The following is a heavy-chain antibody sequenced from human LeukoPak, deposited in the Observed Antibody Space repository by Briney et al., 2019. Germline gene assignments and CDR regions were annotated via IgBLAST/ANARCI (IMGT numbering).Heavy chain of an antibody. D-gene: IGHD1-26*01. CDR1: GYTFTSYA. CDR2: INAGNGNT. Sequence: ASVKVSCKASGYTFTSYAMHWVRQAPGQRLEWMGWINAGNGNTKYSQKFQGRVTMTEDTSTDTAYMELSSLRSEDTAVYYCATEGEWELRGRAFDIWGQGTMVTVSS. V-gene: IGHV1-3*01. J-gene: IGHJ3*02. CDR3: ATEGEWELRGRAFDI.